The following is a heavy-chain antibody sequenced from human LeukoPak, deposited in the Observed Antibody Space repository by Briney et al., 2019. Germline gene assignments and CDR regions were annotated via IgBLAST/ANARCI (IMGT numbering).Heavy chain of an antibody. J-gene: IGHJ6*02. CDR1: GFTFSSYA. D-gene: IGHD1-26*01. CDR3: AKRGGSPIDYYYYYGMDV. Sequence: GGSLRLSCAASGFTFSSYAMSWVRQAPGKGLEWVSVISGSGGSTYYADSVKGRFTISRDNSKNTLYLQMNSLRAEDTAVYYCAKRGGSPIDYYYYYGMDVWGQGTTVTVSS. V-gene: IGHV3-23*01. CDR2: ISGSGGST.